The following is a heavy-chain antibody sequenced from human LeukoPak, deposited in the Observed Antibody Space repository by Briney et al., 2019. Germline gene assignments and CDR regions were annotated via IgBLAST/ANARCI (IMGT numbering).Heavy chain of an antibody. V-gene: IGHV3-74*01. J-gene: IGHJ4*02. D-gene: IGHD1-14*01. Sequence: GGSLRLSCAASGFTFSSYSMHWVRHAPGKGLVWVSRINSDGVYTNYADSVKGRFTISRDNAKNTLYLQMNSLRAEDTALYYCVRQNRDFDYWGLGTLVTVSS. CDR2: INSDGVYT. CDR3: VRQNRDFDY. CDR1: GFTFSSYS.